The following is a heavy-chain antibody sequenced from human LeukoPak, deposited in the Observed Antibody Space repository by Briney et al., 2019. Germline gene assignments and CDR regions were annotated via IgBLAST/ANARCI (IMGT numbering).Heavy chain of an antibody. J-gene: IGHJ3*02. Sequence: PSETLSLTYTVSGGSISCCHWSCIRQPPGKGLEWIGYIYYTGSTNCSPSLKSRVTISIDTSKNQFSLKLASVTAADTAVYYCARHGQYHGFDIWGQGTVVTVSS. CDR2: IYYTGST. CDR3: ARHGQYHGFDI. V-gene: IGHV4-59*08. CDR1: GGSISCCH. D-gene: IGHD2-2*02.